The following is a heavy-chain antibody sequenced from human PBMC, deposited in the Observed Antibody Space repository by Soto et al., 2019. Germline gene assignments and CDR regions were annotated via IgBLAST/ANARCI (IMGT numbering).Heavy chain of an antibody. CDR3: ARTSVEWLVRRGMYYFDY. J-gene: IGHJ4*02. Sequence: QLQLQESGPGLVKPSETLSLTCTVSGGSISSSSYYWGWIRQPPGKGVEWIGSIYYSGSTYYNPSLKSRVTISVDTSKNQFSLKLSSVTAAGTAVYYCARTSVEWLVRRGMYYFDYWGQGTLVTVSS. CDR2: IYYSGST. V-gene: IGHV4-39*01. D-gene: IGHD6-19*01. CDR1: GGSISSSSYY.